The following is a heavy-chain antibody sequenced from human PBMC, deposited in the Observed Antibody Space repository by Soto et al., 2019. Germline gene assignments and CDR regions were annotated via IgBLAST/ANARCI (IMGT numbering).Heavy chain of an antibody. V-gene: IGHV4-34*01. CDR1: GGSFSGYY. CDR3: ASFYKGYCSGGSCYKIDY. D-gene: IGHD2-15*01. J-gene: IGHJ4*02. Sequence: PSETLSLTCAVYGGSFSGYYWSWIRQPPGKGLEWIGEINHSGSTNYNPSLKSRVTISVDTSKNQFSLKLSSVTAADTAVYYCASFYKGYCSGGSCYKIDYWGQGTLVTVSS. CDR2: INHSGST.